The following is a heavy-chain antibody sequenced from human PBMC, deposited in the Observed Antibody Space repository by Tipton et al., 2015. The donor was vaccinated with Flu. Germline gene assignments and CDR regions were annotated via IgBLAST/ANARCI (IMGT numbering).Heavy chain of an antibody. CDR3: ARDGPVESQVGYRASDY. J-gene: IGHJ4*02. V-gene: IGHV3-74*01. CDR2: INSDGSST. CDR1: GFTFSSYW. Sequence: SLRLSCAASGFTFSSYWMHWVRQAPGKGLVWVSRINSDGSSTSYADSVKGRFTISRDNAKNTLYLQMNSLRAEDTAVYYCARDGPVESQVGYRASDYWGQGTLVTVSS. D-gene: IGHD5-18*01.